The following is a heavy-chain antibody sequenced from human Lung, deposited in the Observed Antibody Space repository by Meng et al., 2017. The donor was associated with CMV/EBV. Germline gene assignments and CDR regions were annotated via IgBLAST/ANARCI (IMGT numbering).Heavy chain of an antibody. V-gene: IGHV4-59*01. CDR2: IYYTGST. D-gene: IGHD2-2*01. CDR1: GGSISNYY. J-gene: IGHJ5*02. CDR3: ARVVKDIVVVPAAIWFDP. Sequence: SETLSLXCTVSGGSISNYYWSWIRQPPGKGLEWIGYIYYTGSTNYNPSLKSRVTISLDTPKKQFSLKLSSVTAADTAVYYCARVVKDIVVVPAAIWFDPWGQGTLVXVSS.